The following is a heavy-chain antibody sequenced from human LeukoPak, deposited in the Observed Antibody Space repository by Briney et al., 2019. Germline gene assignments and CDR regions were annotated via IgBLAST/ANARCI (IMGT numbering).Heavy chain of an antibody. V-gene: IGHV4-31*03. D-gene: IGHD5-12*01. CDR2: IYSSDIYSSGST. J-gene: IGHJ4*02. Sequence: SETLSLTCTVSGGSIISSGGYYWSWIRQHPEKGLEWIGYIYSSDIYSSGSTSYTPSLKSRVTISVDKSKNQFSLKLSSVTAADTAVYYCAREIVATTSFDYWGQGTLVTVSS. CDR3: AREIVATTSFDY. CDR1: GGSIISSGGYY.